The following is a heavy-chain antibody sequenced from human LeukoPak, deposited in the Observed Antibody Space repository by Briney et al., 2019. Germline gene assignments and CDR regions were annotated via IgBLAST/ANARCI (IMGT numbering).Heavy chain of an antibody. D-gene: IGHD6-19*01. Sequence: GGSLRLSCAASGFTFTSYSMNWVRQAPGKGLEWVSSITASSKYTYYADSVKGRFTISRDNAKNSLYLQMNSLRAEDTAVYYCARNLQTSGWNVNYWGQGTLVTVSS. CDR2: ITASSKYT. V-gene: IGHV3-21*01. CDR3: ARNLQTSGWNVNY. CDR1: GFTFTSYS. J-gene: IGHJ4*02.